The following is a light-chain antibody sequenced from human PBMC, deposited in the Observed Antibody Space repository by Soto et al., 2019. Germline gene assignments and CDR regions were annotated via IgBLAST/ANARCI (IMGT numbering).Light chain of an antibody. CDR1: QSVSSSY. J-gene: IGKJ4*01. CDR3: QQYNHYSGLT. CDR2: RAS. Sequence: EIVLTQSPGTLSLSPWERATLSCRASQSVSSSYLAWYQQKPGQAPRLLIYRASTRATGVPARFSGSGSGAEFTLTISSLQPDDFATYYCQQYNHYSGLTFGGGTKVDI. V-gene: IGKV3-20*01.